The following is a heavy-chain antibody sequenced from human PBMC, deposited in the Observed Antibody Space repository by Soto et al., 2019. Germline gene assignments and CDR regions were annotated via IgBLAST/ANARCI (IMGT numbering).Heavy chain of an antibody. CDR3: VRDFGDYVLGGMDV. J-gene: IGHJ6*02. V-gene: IGHV1-8*01. Sequence: QVQLVQSGAEVKKPGASVKVSCKASGYTFTSYDINWVRQATGQGLEWMGWMNPNSGNPGFAQKFQGRVPMTRNTSISTAYMELSSVRSEDTAVYYCVRDFGDYVLGGMDVWGQGTTVTVSS. D-gene: IGHD4-17*01. CDR1: GYTFTSYD. CDR2: MNPNSGNP.